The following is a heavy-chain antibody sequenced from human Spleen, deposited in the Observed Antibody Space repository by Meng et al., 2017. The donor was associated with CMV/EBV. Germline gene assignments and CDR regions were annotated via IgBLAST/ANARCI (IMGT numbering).Heavy chain of an antibody. V-gene: IGHV3-9*01. Sequence: SLKISCAASGFKFDDFAMFWVRQPPGKGLEWVSGISWNSDNVDYADSVRGRFTISRDSAKSSLYLQMNSLRVEDTALYYCARDHIGEIGESTPNTISYYYYGMDVWGQGTTVTVSS. CDR1: GFKFDDFA. CDR2: ISWNSDNV. J-gene: IGHJ6*02. D-gene: IGHD3-10*01. CDR3: ARDHIGEIGESTPNTISYYYYGMDV.